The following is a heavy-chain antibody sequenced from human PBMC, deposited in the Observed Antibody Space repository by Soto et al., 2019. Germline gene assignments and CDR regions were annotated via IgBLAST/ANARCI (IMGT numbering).Heavy chain of an antibody. CDR1: GGTFSSYA. D-gene: IGHD5-18*01. V-gene: IGHV1-69*06. Sequence: GASVKVSCKASGGTFSSYAISWVRQAPGQGLEWMGGIIPIFGTANYAQKFQGRVTITADKSTSTAYMELSSLRSEDTAVYYCAREGFGYSYGYFDYWGQGTLVTSPQ. J-gene: IGHJ4*02. CDR2: IIPIFGTA. CDR3: AREGFGYSYGYFDY.